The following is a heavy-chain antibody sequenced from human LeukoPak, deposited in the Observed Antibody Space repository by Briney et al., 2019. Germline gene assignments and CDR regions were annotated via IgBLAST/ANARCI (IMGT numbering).Heavy chain of an antibody. CDR1: GFTFSSYG. Sequence: GGSLRLSCAASGFTFSSYGMHWVRQAPGKGLGWVAVISYDGSNKYYADSVKGRFTISRDNSKNTLYLQMNSLRAEDTAVYYCAKDAPYSSNQPTSWFDPWGQGTLVTVSS. D-gene: IGHD6-13*01. V-gene: IGHV3-30*18. J-gene: IGHJ5*02. CDR3: AKDAPYSSNQPTSWFDP. CDR2: ISYDGSNK.